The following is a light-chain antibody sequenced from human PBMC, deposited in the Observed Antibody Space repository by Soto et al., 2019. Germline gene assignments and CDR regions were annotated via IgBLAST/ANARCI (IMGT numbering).Light chain of an antibody. CDR2: NSY. J-gene: IGLJ1*01. Sequence: QSALSQPPSASGTPGQRVTISCSGSSSNIGSKTVNWYQQLPGTVPKLLIYNSYQRPSGVPDRFSASKSGTSASLAISGLQSEDEADYYCSSCDARLNGYVFGTGTKVTVL. CDR1: SSNIGSKT. CDR3: SSCDARLNGYV. V-gene: IGLV1-44*01.